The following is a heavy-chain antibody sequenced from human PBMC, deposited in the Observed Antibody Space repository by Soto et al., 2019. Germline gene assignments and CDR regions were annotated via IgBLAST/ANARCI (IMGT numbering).Heavy chain of an antibody. CDR3: ARDADSSGHDY. CDR1: GGSVNNNAYS. D-gene: IGHD3-22*01. Sequence: SETLSLTCTVSGGSVNNNAYSWTWIRQHPGKGPECIGHISSSGSTNYNPSLKSRVTISVDTSKNQFSLKLSSVTAADTAVYYCARDADSSGHDYWGQGTLVTVSS. J-gene: IGHJ4*02. V-gene: IGHV4-61*08. CDR2: ISSSGST.